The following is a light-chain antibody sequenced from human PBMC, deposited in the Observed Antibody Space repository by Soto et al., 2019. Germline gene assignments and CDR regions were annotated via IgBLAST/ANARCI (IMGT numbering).Light chain of an antibody. CDR3: TSYTTSSTLYV. CDR2: DVS. CDR1: SSDVGAYNY. Sequence: QSVLTQPASVSGSPGHSITISCTGTSSDVGAYNYVSWYQQHPGKAPKLIIYDVSNRPSGISNRFSGSKSANTASLTISGLQTEDEADYFCTSYTTSSTLYVFGTGTKVTVL. V-gene: IGLV2-14*01. J-gene: IGLJ1*01.